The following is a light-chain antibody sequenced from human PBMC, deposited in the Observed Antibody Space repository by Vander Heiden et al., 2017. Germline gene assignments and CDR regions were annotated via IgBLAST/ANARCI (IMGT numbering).Light chain of an antibody. Sequence: QRVVTKSPSASASLGVSVKLTCTLRSGHSSYDIAWTHQQPEKVPRFLMKRSSDGSHSKGDGIPDRFSGSSSGAERYLTISSLQSEDEADYYCQTWGTGIRVFGGGTKLTVL. J-gene: IGLJ2*01. CDR3: QTWGTGIRV. V-gene: IGLV4-69*01. CDR2: RSSDGSH. CDR1: SGHSSYD.